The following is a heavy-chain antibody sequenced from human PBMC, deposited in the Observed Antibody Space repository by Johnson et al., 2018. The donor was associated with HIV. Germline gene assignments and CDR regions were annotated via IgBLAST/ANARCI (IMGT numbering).Heavy chain of an antibody. Sequence: VQLVESGGGVVRPGGSLRLSCVASGFTFDDYGMSWVRQAPGKGLEWVSGINSDGSSTSYADSVKGRFTISRDHAKNTRYLQMNSLRAEDTAVYYCARDKAVGYSSGWHAFDIWGQGTMVTVSS. J-gene: IGHJ3*02. D-gene: IGHD6-19*01. CDR1: GFTFDDYG. CDR2: INSDGSST. V-gene: IGHV3-20*04. CDR3: ARDKAVGYSSGWHAFDI.